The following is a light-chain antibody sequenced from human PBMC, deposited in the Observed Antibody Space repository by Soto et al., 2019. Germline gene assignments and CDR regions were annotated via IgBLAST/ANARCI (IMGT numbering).Light chain of an antibody. CDR1: QSVYNNY. CDR3: QQYGGSPLVT. Sequence: EIVLTQSPGTLSLSPGERATLSCRASQSVYNNYLAWYQQKPGQAPRLLISGASNRATGIPDRFSGSGSGRDFTLTISRLEPEDFAVYYCQQYGGSPLVTFGGGTKVEIK. V-gene: IGKV3-20*01. J-gene: IGKJ4*01. CDR2: GAS.